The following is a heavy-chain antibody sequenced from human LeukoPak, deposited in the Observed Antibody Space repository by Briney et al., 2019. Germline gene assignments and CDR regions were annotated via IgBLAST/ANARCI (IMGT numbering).Heavy chain of an antibody. J-gene: IGHJ5*02. Sequence: PGGSLRLSCAASGFTFSSYWMHWVRQAPGKGLVWVSRINSDGSSTSYADSVKGRFTISRDNAKNTLYLQMNSLRAEDTAVCYCARDRIARDWFDPWGQGTLVTVSS. D-gene: IGHD6-13*01. CDR2: INSDGSST. CDR3: ARDRIARDWFDP. CDR1: GFTFSSYW. V-gene: IGHV3-74*01.